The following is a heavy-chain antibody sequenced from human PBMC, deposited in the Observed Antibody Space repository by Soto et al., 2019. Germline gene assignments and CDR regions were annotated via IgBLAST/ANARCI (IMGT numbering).Heavy chain of an antibody. J-gene: IGHJ4*02. CDR1: GFTFSSYA. D-gene: IGHD3-22*01. CDR3: AKDTPLMEYYYDSSGYSVDY. CDR2: ISGSGGST. V-gene: IGHV3-23*01. Sequence: GGSLRLSCAASGFTFSSYAMSWVRQAPGKGLEWVSAISGSGGSTYYADSVKGRFTISRDNSKNTLYLQMNSLRAEDTAVYYCAKDTPLMEYYYDSSGYSVDYWGQGT.